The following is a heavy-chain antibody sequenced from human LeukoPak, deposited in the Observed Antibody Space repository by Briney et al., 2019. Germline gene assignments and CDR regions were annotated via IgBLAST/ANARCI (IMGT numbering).Heavy chain of an antibody. V-gene: IGHV3-20*04. CDR1: GFTFDDYG. CDR2: INWSGGST. D-gene: IGHD3-9*01. Sequence: TGGSLRLSCAASGFTFDDYGMSWVRQAPGKGLEWVSGINWSGGSTGYADSVKGRFTISRDNAKNSLYLQMNSLRAEDTALYYCAREGAEYDILTGYYRYYYYMDVWGKGTTVTVSS. CDR3: AREGAEYDILTGYYRYYYYMDV. J-gene: IGHJ6*03.